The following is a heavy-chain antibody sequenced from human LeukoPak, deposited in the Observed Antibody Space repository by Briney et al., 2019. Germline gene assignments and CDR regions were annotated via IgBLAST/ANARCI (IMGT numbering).Heavy chain of an antibody. V-gene: IGHV3-33*01. Sequence: PGGSLRLSCAASGFTFSSYGMHWVRQAPGKGLEWVAVIWYDGSNKYYADSVKGRFTISRDNSKNTLYLQMNSLRAEDTAVYYCARGLRGPRVGATFYDYWGQGTLVTVSS. CDR2: IWYDGSNK. J-gene: IGHJ4*02. CDR3: ARGLRGPRVGATFYDY. CDR1: GFTFSSYG. D-gene: IGHD1-26*01.